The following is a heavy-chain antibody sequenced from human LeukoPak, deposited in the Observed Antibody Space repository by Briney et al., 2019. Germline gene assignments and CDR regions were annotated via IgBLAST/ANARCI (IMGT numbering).Heavy chain of an antibody. CDR3: ATELGGYSYGLPVDY. V-gene: IGHV1-24*01. D-gene: IGHD5-18*01. J-gene: IGHJ4*02. CDR2: PEDGET. Sequence: PEDGETIYAQKFQGRVTMTEDTSTDTAYMELSSLRSEDTAVYYCATELGGYSYGLPVDYWGQGTLVTVSS.